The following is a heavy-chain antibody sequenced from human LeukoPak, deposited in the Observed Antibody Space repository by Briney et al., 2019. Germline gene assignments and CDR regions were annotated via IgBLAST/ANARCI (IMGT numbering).Heavy chain of an antibody. V-gene: IGHV4-34*01. CDR2: INHSGST. J-gene: IGHJ6*04. CDR3: ARRGYSGSYFV. D-gene: IGHD1-26*01. CDR1: GGSISSYY. Sequence: SETLSLTCTVSGGSISSYYWSWIRQPPGKGLEWIGEINHSGSTNYNPSLKSRVTISVDTSKNQFSLKLSSVTAADTAVYYCARRGYSGSYFVWGKGTTVTISS.